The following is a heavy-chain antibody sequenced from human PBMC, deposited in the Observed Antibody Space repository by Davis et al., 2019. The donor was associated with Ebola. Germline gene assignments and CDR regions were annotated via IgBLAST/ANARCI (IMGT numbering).Heavy chain of an antibody. V-gene: IGHV3-33*01. Sequence: GGSLRLSCAASGFTFSSYGMHWVRQAPGKGLEWVAVIWYDGSNKYYADSVKGRFTISRDNSKNTLYLQMNSLRAEDTAVYYCARLNYYDSSGVPWGQGTLVTVSS. D-gene: IGHD3-22*01. CDR1: GFTFSSYG. CDR2: IWYDGSNK. CDR3: ARLNYYDSSGVP. J-gene: IGHJ5*02.